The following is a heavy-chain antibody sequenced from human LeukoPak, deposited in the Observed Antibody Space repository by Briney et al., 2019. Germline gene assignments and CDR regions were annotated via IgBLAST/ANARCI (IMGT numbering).Heavy chain of an antibody. CDR3: ATGYSSKYYFDY. CDR2: ISAYNGNT. D-gene: IGHD6-19*01. V-gene: IGHV1-18*01. CDR1: GYTFTSYG. J-gene: IGHJ4*02. Sequence: ASVKVSCKASGYTFTSYGISWVRQAPGQGLEWMGWISAYNGNTNYAQKLQGRVTMTTDTSTSTAYMELSSPKSEDTAVYYCATGYSSKYYFDYWGQGTLVTVSS.